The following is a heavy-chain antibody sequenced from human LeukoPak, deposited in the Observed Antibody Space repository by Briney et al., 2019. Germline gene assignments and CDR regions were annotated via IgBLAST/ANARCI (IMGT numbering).Heavy chain of an antibody. Sequence: GESLKISCKGSGYSFTSYWIGWVRQTPGKGLEWMGIIYLVDSDTRYSPSFQGQVTISAHKSISTAYLQCSSLKTPDTAMYYCVRSGSYLFGFDYWGQGTLVTVSS. CDR1: GYSFTSYW. CDR2: IYLVDSDT. D-gene: IGHD1-26*01. V-gene: IGHV5-51*01. J-gene: IGHJ4*02. CDR3: VRSGSYLFGFDY.